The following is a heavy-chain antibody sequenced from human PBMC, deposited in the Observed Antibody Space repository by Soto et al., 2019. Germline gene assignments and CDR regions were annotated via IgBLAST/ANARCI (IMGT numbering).Heavy chain of an antibody. D-gene: IGHD1-26*01. J-gene: IGHJ4*02. CDR1: GFTFSSYA. V-gene: IGHV3-30-3*01. CDR2: ISYDGSNK. CDR3: ARDRPWSYAPFDY. Sequence: QVQLVESGGGVVQPGRSLRLSCAASGFTFSSYAMHWVRQAPGKGLEWVAVISYDGSNKYYADSVKGRFTISRDNSKNTLYLQMNSLRAEDTAVYYCARDRPWSYAPFDYWGQGTLVTVSS.